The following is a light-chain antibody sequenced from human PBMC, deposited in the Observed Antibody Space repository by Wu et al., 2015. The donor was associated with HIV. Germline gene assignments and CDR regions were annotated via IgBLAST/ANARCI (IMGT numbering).Light chain of an antibody. J-gene: IGKJ2*01. Sequence: AVQLTQSPSSLSASVGDRVTITCRAGLAIGSAVAWYQLKPGKAPKLLIYDASNLESGVPSRFSGSVSGTDFTLTISSLQPEDLATYYCQHFNSYPYTFGQGTKLEIK. CDR3: QHFNSYPYT. V-gene: IGKV1-13*02. CDR2: DAS. CDR1: LAIGSA.